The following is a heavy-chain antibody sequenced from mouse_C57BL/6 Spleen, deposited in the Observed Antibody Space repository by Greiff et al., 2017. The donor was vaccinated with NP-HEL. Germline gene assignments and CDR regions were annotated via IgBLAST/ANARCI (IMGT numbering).Heavy chain of an antibody. CDR3: TRDRDYYGSSYSYFDV. J-gene: IGHJ1*03. Sequence: EVKVVESGEGLVKPGGSLKLSCAASGFTFSSYAMSWVRQTPEKRLEWVAYISSGGDYIYYADTVKGRFTISRDNARNTLYLQMSSLKSEDTAMYYCTRDRDYYGSSYSYFDVWGTGTTVTVSS. D-gene: IGHD1-1*01. CDR1: GFTFSSYA. V-gene: IGHV5-9-1*02. CDR2: ISSGGDYI.